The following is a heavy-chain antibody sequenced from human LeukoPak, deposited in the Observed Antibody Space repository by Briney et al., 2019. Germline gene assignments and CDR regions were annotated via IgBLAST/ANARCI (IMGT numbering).Heavy chain of an antibody. CDR2: INIGGTNT. Sequence: GGSLRLYCAASGFTFNDYYMSWIRQAPGKGLEWLSYINIGGTNTHYADSVKGRFTISRDNAKKSLYLEMSNLRAEDTAVYYCATDGAGFDTWGQGVLVTVCS. CDR1: GFTFNDYY. CDR3: ATDGAGFDT. V-gene: IGHV3-11*01. J-gene: IGHJ5*02.